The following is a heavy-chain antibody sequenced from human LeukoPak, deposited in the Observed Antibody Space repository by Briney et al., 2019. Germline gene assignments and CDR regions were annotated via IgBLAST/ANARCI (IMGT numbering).Heavy chain of an antibody. V-gene: IGHV3-21*01. J-gene: IGHJ4*02. CDR1: GFTFSSYS. Sequence: GGSLRLSCAASGFTFSSYSMNWVRQAPGKGLEWVSSISSSSSYIYYADPVKGRFTISRDNAKSSLYLQMNSLRAEDTAVYYCARDTIAAAGTSWGQGTLVTVSS. CDR2: ISSSSSYI. D-gene: IGHD6-13*01. CDR3: ARDTIAAAGTS.